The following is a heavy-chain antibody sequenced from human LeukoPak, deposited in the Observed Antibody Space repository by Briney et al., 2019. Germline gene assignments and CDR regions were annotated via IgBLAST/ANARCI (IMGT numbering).Heavy chain of an antibody. CDR2: IYYSGNT. V-gene: IGHV4-31*03. CDR3: ARSISYGSAFDI. CDR1: GASTSSAGYY. D-gene: IGHD5-18*01. Sequence: SETLSLTCSVAGASTSSAGYYWSWIRQQPGKGLEWIGYIYYSGNTYYNPSLKSRVTISVDTSKSQFSLKLSSVTAADTAVYYCARSISYGSAFDIWGQGTMVTVSS. J-gene: IGHJ3*02.